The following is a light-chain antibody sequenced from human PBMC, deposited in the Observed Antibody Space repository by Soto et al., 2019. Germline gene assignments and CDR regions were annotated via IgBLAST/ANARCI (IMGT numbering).Light chain of an antibody. Sequence: SSVLTQPPSVSVAPGQTARITCGGTNIGSKSVHWYQQKPGQAPVLVVYDDSDRPSGIPERFSGSNSGNTATLTISRVEAGDEADYYCQVWDSSSDRHVVFGGGTKLTVL. CDR1: NIGSKS. J-gene: IGLJ2*01. CDR2: DDS. V-gene: IGLV3-21*02. CDR3: QVWDSSSDRHVV.